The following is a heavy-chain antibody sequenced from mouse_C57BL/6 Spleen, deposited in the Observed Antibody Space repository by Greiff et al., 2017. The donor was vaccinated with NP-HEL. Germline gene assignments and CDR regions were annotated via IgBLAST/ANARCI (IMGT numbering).Heavy chain of an antibody. CDR1: GYTFTSYG. V-gene: IGHV1-81*01. CDR3: AREERDYGDFDY. J-gene: IGHJ2*01. CDR2: IYPRSGNT. Sequence: VQLVESGAELARPGASVKLSCKASGYTFTSYGISWVKQRTGQGLEWIGEIYPRSGNTYYNEKFKGKATLTADKSSSTAYMELRSLTSEDSAVYFCAREERDYGDFDYWGQGTTLTVSS. D-gene: IGHD2-4*01.